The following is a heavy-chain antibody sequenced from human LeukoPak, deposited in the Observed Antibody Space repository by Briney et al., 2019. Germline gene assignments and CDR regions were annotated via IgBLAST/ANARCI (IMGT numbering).Heavy chain of an antibody. Sequence: VASVKVSCKASGYSFTGYYMHWVRQAPGQGLEWMGWINPNSGGTNYAQKFQGRVTMTRDTSISTAYMELSRLRSDDTAVYYCARDQDPGAFDIWGQGTMVTASS. CDR3: ARDQDPGAFDI. J-gene: IGHJ3*02. CDR2: INPNSGGT. V-gene: IGHV1-2*02. CDR1: GYSFTGYY.